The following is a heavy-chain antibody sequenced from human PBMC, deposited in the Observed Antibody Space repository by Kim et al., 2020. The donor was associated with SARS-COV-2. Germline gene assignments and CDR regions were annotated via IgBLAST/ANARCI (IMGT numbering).Heavy chain of an antibody. V-gene: IGHV4-59*13. CDR2: ISYSWST. CDR3: ARGGVKQWLGL. Sequence: SETLSLTCTVSGGSISTYYWNWIRQSPQKGLEWIGFISYSWSTNYNPSLKSRVAISVDSSKNQFSLNLSSVTAADTAVYYCARGGVKQWLGLWGRGTLVT. D-gene: IGHD6-19*01. J-gene: IGHJ2*01. CDR1: GGSISTYY.